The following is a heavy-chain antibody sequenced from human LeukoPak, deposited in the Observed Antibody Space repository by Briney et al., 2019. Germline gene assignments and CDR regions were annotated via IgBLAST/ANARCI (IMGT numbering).Heavy chain of an antibody. J-gene: IGHJ5*02. V-gene: IGHV1-46*01. Sequence: GVSVKVSCKASGYTFTDYYVHWVRQAPGLGLEWMGIINPLRGITIYAQKFQGRVTMTSDTSTNTVYMELSSLISEDTAVYYCTRTIGYRPVAGLKEKWFDPWGQGTLVTVSS. CDR1: GYTFTDYY. CDR3: TRTIGYRPVAGLKEKWFDP. D-gene: IGHD6-19*01. CDR2: INPLRGIT.